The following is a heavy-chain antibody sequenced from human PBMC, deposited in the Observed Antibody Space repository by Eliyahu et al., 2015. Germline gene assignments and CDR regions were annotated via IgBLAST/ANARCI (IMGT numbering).Heavy chain of an antibody. V-gene: IGHV3-53*01. CDR3: ARAPTTTXTFDL. CDR1: GFSVSXNY. Sequence: EVRVVESGGGLIQPGGSLXLSCEASGFSVSXNYMRWIRQAPGRGLEWVSAFYVGGTTYYADSVKGRFTISTDNSKNTVYLQMNSLRAEDTAVYFCARAPTTTXTFDLWGQGTLVTVSS. J-gene: IGHJ4*02. D-gene: IGHD1-1*01. CDR2: FYVGGTT.